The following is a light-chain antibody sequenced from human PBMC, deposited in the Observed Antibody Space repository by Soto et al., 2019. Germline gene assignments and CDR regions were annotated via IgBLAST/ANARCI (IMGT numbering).Light chain of an antibody. Sequence: DIQITHSPSSLSASVVDRGTITFRASQTIDTYLNWYQHKPGKAPKVLIYAASYLQSGVPSRFSGSGSGADFTLTISSLQPEDFATYYCQQNFNFPRPFGQGTKWIS. CDR2: AAS. J-gene: IGKJ1*01. V-gene: IGKV1-39*01. CDR1: QTIDTY. CDR3: QQNFNFPRP.